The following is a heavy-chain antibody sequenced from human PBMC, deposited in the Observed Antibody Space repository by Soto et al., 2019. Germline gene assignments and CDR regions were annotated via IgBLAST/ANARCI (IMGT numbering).Heavy chain of an antibody. J-gene: IGHJ4*02. CDR1: GDSISSYY. CDR2: MSYSGST. CDR3: ARRVKSGSGRRPAYYFDY. Sequence: QVQLQESGPGLVKPSETLSLTCTVSGDSISSYYWSWIRQPPGKGLEWIGYMSYSGSTNYSPSLKSRVTISLDTSKNQFSLKLSSVTAADTAVYYCARRVKSGSGRRPAYYFDYWGQGSLVTVSS. D-gene: IGHD3-10*01. V-gene: IGHV4-59*01.